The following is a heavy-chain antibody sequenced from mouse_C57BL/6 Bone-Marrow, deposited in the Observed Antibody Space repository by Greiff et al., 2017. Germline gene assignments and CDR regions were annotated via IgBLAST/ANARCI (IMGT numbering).Heavy chain of an antibody. Sequence: QVQLKQSGPELVKPGASVKISCKASGYAFSSSWMNWVKQRPGKGLEWIGRIYPGDGDTNYNGKFKGKATLTADKSSSTAYMQLSSLTSEDSAVYFCARSLSSTVVAMDYWGQGTSVTVSS. D-gene: IGHD1-1*01. CDR1: GYAFSSSW. J-gene: IGHJ4*01. CDR2: IYPGDGDT. CDR3: ARSLSSTVVAMDY. V-gene: IGHV1-82*01.